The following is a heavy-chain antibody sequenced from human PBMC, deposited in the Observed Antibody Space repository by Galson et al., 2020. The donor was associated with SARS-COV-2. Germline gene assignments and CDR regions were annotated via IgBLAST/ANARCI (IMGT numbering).Heavy chain of an antibody. CDR1: GFTFTNYA. Sequence: GGSLRLSCAASGFTFTNYAMHWVRQAPGKGLEWLTVISHDGRIQVYADSVNGRFTISRDNSGNMVFLQIVSLRPDDTALYYCTRDISGGASDIWGQGTMVIVSS. CDR2: ISHDGRIQ. CDR3: TRDISGGASDI. D-gene: IGHD1-26*01. V-gene: IGHV3-30*04. J-gene: IGHJ3*02.